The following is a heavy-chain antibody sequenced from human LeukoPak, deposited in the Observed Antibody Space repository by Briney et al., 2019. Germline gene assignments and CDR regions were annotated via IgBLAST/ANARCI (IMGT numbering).Heavy chain of an antibody. J-gene: IGHJ6*03. D-gene: IGHD2-2*01. V-gene: IGHV1-69*01. Sequence: VALVKVSCKASGGTFSSYAVSGVRQAPGQGLEWMGGIIPIFGTANYAQKFQGRVTITADESTSTAYMEPSSLRSEDTAVYYCARDDCSSTSCYPPRYYYMDVWGKGTTVTVSS. CDR1: GGTFSSYA. CDR2: IIPIFGTA. CDR3: ARDDCSSTSCYPPRYYYMDV.